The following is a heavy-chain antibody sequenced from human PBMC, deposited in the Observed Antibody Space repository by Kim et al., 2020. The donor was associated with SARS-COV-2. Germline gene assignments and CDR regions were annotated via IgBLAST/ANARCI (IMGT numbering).Heavy chain of an antibody. Sequence: SETLSLTCAVYGGSFSGYYWSWIRQPPGKGLEWIGEINHSGSTNYNPSLKSRVTISVDTSKNQFSLKLSSVTAADTAVYYCARVRSPRVRGVMYFWFDPWGQGTLVTVSS. J-gene: IGHJ5*02. CDR2: INHSGST. D-gene: IGHD3-10*01. V-gene: IGHV4-34*01. CDR3: ARVRSPRVRGVMYFWFDP. CDR1: GGSFSGYY.